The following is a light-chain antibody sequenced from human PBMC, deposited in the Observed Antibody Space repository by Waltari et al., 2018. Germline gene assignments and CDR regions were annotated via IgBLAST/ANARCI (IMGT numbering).Light chain of an antibody. CDR1: ALPKKY. V-gene: IGLV3-10*01. CDR2: DDN. CDR3: YSTDSTGNHVV. J-gene: IGLJ2*01. Sequence: SYELTQPPSVSVSPGQTARITCSGDALPKKYAFWYQQKSGQAPVLIIYDDNKRPSWIPGGFSGSSSGTMATLTISGAQVEDEADYYCYSTDSTGNHVVFGGGTKLTVL.